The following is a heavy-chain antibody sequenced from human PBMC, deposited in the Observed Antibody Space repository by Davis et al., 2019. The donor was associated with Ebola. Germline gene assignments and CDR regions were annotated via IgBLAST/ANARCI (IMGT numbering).Heavy chain of an antibody. CDR1: GGSFSGYY. V-gene: IGHV4-34*01. D-gene: IGHD2-8*01. CDR3: ARGVRGLGYCTNGVCYTGCWFDP. Sequence: PSETLSLTCAVYGGSFSGYYWSWIRQPPGKGLEWIGEINHSGSTNYNPSLKSRVTISVDTSKNQFSLKLSSVTAADTAVYYCARGVRGLGYCTNGVCYTGCWFDPWGQGTLVTVSS. J-gene: IGHJ5*02. CDR2: INHSGST.